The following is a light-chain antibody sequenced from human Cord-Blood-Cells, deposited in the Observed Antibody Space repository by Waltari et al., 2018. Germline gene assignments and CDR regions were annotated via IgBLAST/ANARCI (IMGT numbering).Light chain of an antibody. CDR2: AAS. CDR1: QGIRND. CDR3: LQDYNYPYT. J-gene: IGKJ2*01. V-gene: IGKV1-6*01. Sequence: IQITQSPSSLSASVGDRFTITCRASQGIRNDVGWYQQKPGKAPKLLIYAASSLQSGVPSRFSGSGSGTDFTLTISSLQPEDFATYYCLQDYNYPYTFGQGTKLEIK.